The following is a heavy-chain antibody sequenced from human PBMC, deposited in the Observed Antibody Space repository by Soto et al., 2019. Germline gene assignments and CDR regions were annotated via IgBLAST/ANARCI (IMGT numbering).Heavy chain of an antibody. J-gene: IGHJ5*02. CDR2: INAGNGNT. CDR3: ARGFMGGSYFDP. Sequence: ASVKVSCKASGYTFTSYAMHWGRQAPGQRLEWMGWINAGNGNTKYSQKFQGRVTITRDTSASTAYMELSSLRTEDTALYYCARGFMGGSYFDPWGQGTMVTVSS. CDR1: GYTFTSYA. V-gene: IGHV1-3*01. D-gene: IGHD1-26*01.